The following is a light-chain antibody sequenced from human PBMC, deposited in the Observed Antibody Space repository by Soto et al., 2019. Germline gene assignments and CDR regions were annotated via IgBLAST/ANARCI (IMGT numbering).Light chain of an antibody. CDR2: DAS. CDR1: QGISSA. CDR3: EQLKSYPFT. Sequence: AIQLTQSPSSLSASVGDTVSITCRASQGISSALAWYQHKPGKAPKILIYDASSLQSGVPSRFSGSESGTECTLTISSLQPEDFETYYCEQLKSYPFTFGQGTRLEIK. V-gene: IGKV1-13*02. J-gene: IGKJ5*01.